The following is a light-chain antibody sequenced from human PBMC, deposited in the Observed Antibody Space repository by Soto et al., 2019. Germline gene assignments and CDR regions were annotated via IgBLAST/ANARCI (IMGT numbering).Light chain of an antibody. CDR1: QSVGTN. J-gene: IGKJ5*01. V-gene: IGKV3-11*01. Sequence: IVLTQSPGTLSSSPGERATLSCRASQSVGTNNLAWYQQKPGQAPRLLIYDASNRATGIPARFSGSGSGTDFTLTISSLEPEDFAVYYCQQRSNWPSFGQGTRLEI. CDR3: QQRSNWPS. CDR2: DAS.